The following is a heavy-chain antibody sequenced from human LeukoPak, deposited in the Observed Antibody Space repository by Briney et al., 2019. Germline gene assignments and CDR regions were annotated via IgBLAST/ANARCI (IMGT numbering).Heavy chain of an antibody. D-gene: IGHD1-26*01. CDR2: ISSGSGYI. CDR3: ARDVGATRRFFDY. CDR1: GFTLSSYS. V-gene: IGHV3-21*01. Sequence: GGSLRLSCAASGFTLSSYSMNWVRQAPGKGLEWVSSISSGSGYIYYADSVKGRFTISRDNAKNSLYLQMNSLRAEDTAVYYCARDVGATRRFFDYWGQGTLVTVSS. J-gene: IGHJ4*02.